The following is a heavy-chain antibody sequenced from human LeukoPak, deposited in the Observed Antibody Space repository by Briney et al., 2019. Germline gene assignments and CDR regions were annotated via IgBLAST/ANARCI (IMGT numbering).Heavy chain of an antibody. D-gene: IGHD5-18*01. Sequence: GGSLRLSCAASGFTFSSYGMHWVRQAPGKGLEWVAVVSYDGSNKYYADSVKGRFTISRDNPKNTLYLQMNSLRAEDTAVYYCARVASAQLWYNWFDPWGQGTQVTVSS. J-gene: IGHJ5*02. V-gene: IGHV3-30*03. CDR1: GFTFSSYG. CDR2: VSYDGSNK. CDR3: ARVASAQLWYNWFDP.